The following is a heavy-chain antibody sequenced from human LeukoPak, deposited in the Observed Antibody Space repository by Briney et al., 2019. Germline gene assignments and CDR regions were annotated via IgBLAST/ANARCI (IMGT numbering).Heavy chain of an antibody. CDR2: IYSGGST. D-gene: IGHD5-12*01. J-gene: IGHJ4*02. Sequence: GGSLRLSCAASEFSVGSNYMTWVRQAPGKGLEWVSLIYSGGSTYYADSVKGRFTISRDNSKNTLYLQMNSLRAGDTAVYYCAREPSGYHNTGGQGTLVTVSS. CDR1: EFSVGSNY. V-gene: IGHV3-66*01. CDR3: AREPSGYHNT.